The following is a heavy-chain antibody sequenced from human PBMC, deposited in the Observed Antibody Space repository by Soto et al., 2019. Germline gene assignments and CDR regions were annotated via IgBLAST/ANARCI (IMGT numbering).Heavy chain of an antibody. V-gene: IGHV1-8*01. Sequence: ASVNVSCKASGYTFTSYDINWVRQATGQGLEWMGWMNPNSGNTGYAQKFQGRVTMTRNTSISTAYMELSSLRSEDTAVYYCARTNWEYYYYYYMDVWGKGTTVTVSS. CDR3: ARTNWEYYYYYYMDV. CDR2: MNPNSGNT. D-gene: IGHD7-27*01. J-gene: IGHJ6*03. CDR1: GYTFTSYD.